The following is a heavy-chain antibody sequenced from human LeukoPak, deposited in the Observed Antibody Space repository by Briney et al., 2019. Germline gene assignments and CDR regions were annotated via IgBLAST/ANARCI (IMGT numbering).Heavy chain of an antibody. D-gene: IGHD2-15*01. V-gene: IGHV3-23*01. CDR2: ISGSGGST. CDR1: GFTFSSYA. CDR3: AKGDCSGRSCYSNY. J-gene: IGHJ4*02. Sequence: GGSLRLSCAASGFTFSSYAMSWVRQAPGKGLEWVSAISGSGGSTYYADSMKGRFTISRDNSKNTLYLQMNSLRAEDTAVYYCAKGDCSGRSCYSNYWGQGTLVTVSS.